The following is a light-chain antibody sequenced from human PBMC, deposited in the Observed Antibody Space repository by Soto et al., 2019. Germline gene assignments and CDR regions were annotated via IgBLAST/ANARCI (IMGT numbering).Light chain of an antibody. CDR2: AAS. CDR3: QQLNSLPIT. V-gene: IGKV1-9*01. Sequence: DIQLTQDPSFFSASAGENVTITCRASQDIRSYLAWYQQKAGRAPKLLIYAASTLQSEVPSRFSGSGSGTEFTLTISSLQPEDFATYYCQQLNSLPITFGQGTGLEIK. J-gene: IGKJ5*01. CDR1: QDIRSY.